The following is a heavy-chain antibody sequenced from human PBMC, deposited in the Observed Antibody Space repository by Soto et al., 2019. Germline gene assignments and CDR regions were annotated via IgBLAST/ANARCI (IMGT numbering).Heavy chain of an antibody. V-gene: IGHV1-69*12. D-gene: IGHD5-18*01. J-gene: IGHJ4*02. CDR3: ASGIQLWLRRINDGYSG. CDR1: GGTFSTYA. Sequence: QVQLVQSGAEVKKPASSVKVSCKAPGGTFSTYAISWVRQAPGQGLEWMGGIIPMFGTANYAQRFPDRVTITADESTNTVYMELSSLRSEDTAVYFCASGIQLWLRRINDGYSGWGQGPLVTVSS. CDR2: IIPMFGTA.